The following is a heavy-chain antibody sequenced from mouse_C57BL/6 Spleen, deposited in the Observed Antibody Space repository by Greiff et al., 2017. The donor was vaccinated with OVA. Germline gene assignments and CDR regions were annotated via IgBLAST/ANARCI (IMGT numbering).Heavy chain of an antibody. J-gene: IGHJ2*01. D-gene: IGHD1-2*01. CDR3: TRETTAYYFDY. Sequence: EVKLMESGEGLVKPGGSLKLSCAASGFTFSSYAMSWVRQTPEKRLEWVAYISSGGDYIYYADTVKGRFTISRDNARNTLYLQMSSLKSEDTAMYYCTRETTAYYFDYWGQGTTLTVSS. CDR2: ISSGGDYI. V-gene: IGHV5-9-1*02. CDR1: GFTFSSYA.